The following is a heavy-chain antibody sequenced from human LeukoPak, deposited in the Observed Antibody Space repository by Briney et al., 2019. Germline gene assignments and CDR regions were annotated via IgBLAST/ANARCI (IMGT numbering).Heavy chain of an antibody. J-gene: IGHJ5*02. Sequence: KTSETLSLTCTVSGGSITTNSHYWGWIRQPPGKGLEWIGSLYYSGTPYYNPSLKSRVTISVDPSKNQFSLKLSSVTAADTAVYSCARHGDSNWFDPWGQGTLATVPS. CDR1: GGSITTNSHY. V-gene: IGHV4-39*01. D-gene: IGHD7-27*01. CDR2: LYYSGTP. CDR3: ARHGDSNWFDP.